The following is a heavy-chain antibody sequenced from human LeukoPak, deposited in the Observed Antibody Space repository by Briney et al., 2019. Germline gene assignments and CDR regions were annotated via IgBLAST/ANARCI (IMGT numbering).Heavy chain of an antibody. CDR2: IYTSGST. CDR3: ARASPLGYCSSTSCHHYYYYGMDV. V-gene: IGHV4-4*07. D-gene: IGHD2-2*01. J-gene: IGHJ6*02. CDR1: GGSISSYY. Sequence: SQTLSLTCAVSGGSISSYYWSWIRQPAGKGLEWIGRIYTSGSTNYNPSLKSRVTMSVDTSKNQFSLKLSSVTAADTAVYYCARASPLGYCSSTSCHHYYYYGMDVWGQGTTVTVSS.